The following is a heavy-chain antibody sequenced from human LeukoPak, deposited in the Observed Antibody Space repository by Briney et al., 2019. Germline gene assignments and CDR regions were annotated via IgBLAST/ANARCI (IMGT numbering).Heavy chain of an antibody. CDR2: IYVDGST. D-gene: IGHD1-20*01. V-gene: IGHV3-53*01. J-gene: IGHJ5*01. CDR1: GFAVSSNY. Sequence: GGSLRLSCAASGFAVSSNYMNWVRQAPGKGLEWVSGIYVDGSTYYADSVKSRFTISRDNSRNTLYLQMNSLRAEDTAVYYCPRITAYDDSWGQGTLVTVSS. CDR3: PRITAYDDS.